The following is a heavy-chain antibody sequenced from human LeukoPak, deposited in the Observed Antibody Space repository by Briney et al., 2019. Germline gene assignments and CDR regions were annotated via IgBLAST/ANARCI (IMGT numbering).Heavy chain of an antibody. V-gene: IGHV3-9*01. CDR2: ISWNSGTI. Sequence: GGSLRLSCAASGFAFDDYAMHWVRQAPGKGLEWVSSISWNSGTIAYADSVKGRFTISRDNAKNSLYLQMNSLRAEDTALYYCAKRQGGFDIWGQGTMVTVSS. D-gene: IGHD2-15*01. J-gene: IGHJ3*02. CDR1: GFAFDDYA. CDR3: AKRQGGFDI.